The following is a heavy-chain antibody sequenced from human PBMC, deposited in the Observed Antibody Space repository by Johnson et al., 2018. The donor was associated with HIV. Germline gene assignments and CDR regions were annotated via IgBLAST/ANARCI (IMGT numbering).Heavy chain of an antibody. V-gene: IGHV3-30-3*01. J-gene: IGHJ3*02. CDR3: ARERNMIVVDDDAFDI. CDR1: GFTFSSYD. CDR2: ISYDGSNK. Sequence: QVQLVESGGDLVQPGGSLRLSCAASGFTFSSYDMHWVRQAPGKGLEWVAVISYDGSNKYYADSVKGRFTISRDNSKNTLYLQMNSLRAEDTAVYYCARERNMIVVDDDAFDIWGQGTMVTVSS. D-gene: IGHD3-22*01.